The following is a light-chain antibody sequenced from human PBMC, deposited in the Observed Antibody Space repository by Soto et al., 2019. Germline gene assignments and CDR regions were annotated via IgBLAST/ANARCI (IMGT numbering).Light chain of an antibody. CDR2: YDT. J-gene: IGLJ3*02. V-gene: IGLV3-21*04. CDR1: DIGCES. Sequence: SYELTQPPSVSVAPGKTARITCGGNDIGCESVQWYQQRPGQAPVLVIYYDTYLPSGTPERFSGSNSGNTATLTISRVEAGDEADYYCQVWDSSSDHWVFGGGTKLTVL. CDR3: QVWDSSSDHWV.